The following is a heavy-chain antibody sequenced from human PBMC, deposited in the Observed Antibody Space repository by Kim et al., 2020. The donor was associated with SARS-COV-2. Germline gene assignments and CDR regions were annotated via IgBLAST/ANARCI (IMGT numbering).Heavy chain of an antibody. Sequence: ASVKVSCKTSGYTFTNYALHWVRQTPGHRLEWMGWINPDNGNTKYSQTFQARVTFTRDKSANATYMEVRSLSSEDTAVYYCARGREDSAMVVDFWGPGPLVTVSS. CDR2: INPDNGNT. CDR1: GYTFTNYA. J-gene: IGHJ4*02. V-gene: IGHV1-3*01. CDR3: ARGREDSAMVVDF. D-gene: IGHD5-18*01.